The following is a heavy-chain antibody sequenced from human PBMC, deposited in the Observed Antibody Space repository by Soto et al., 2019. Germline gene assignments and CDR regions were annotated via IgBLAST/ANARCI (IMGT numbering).Heavy chain of an antibody. CDR3: ARLRYDFWSGAYYYYLDF. V-gene: IGHV3-48*01. CDR2: IRSSSSTI. J-gene: IGHJ6*03. CDR1: GFTFSSYS. Sequence: EVQLVESGGGLVQPGGSLRLSCAASGFTFSSYSMNWLRPAPGKGLEWVAYIRSSSSTIYYSDCVKGRFTISRDNAKNSLYLQMNSLSAEDTAVDSFARLRYDFWSGAYYYYLDFCGKGTTVTVSS. D-gene: IGHD3-3*01.